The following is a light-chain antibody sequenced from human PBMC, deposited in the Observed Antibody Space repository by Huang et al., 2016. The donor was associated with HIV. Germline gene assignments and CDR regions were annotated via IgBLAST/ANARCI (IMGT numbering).Light chain of an antibody. J-gene: IGKJ1*01. CDR2: KAS. Sequence: DIQMTQSPSTLSASVGDRVTITCRASQSISSWLAWYQQKPGKDPKLLIYKASSLESGVPSRFSCRGSGTEFTLTISSLQPDYFATYHCQQYNSFPTWTFGQGTKVEIK. CDR1: QSISSW. V-gene: IGKV1-5*03. CDR3: QQYNSFPTWT.